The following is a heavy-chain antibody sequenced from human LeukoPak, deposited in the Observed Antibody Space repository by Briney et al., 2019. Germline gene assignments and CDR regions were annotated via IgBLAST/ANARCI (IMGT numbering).Heavy chain of an antibody. D-gene: IGHD4-23*01. V-gene: IGHV1-8*01. CDR2: IHPNKGRT. J-gene: IGHJ6*03. CDR1: GYTFTTYD. CDR3: ARAPVTQDYYYYYMDV. Sequence: ASVKVSCKASGYTFTTYDMSWVRLATGQGLEWMGWIHPNKGRTGYAQKFQGRVTMTSNPSISTAYMELSGLRSEDTAVYYCARAPVTQDYYYYYMDVWGKGTTVTVSS.